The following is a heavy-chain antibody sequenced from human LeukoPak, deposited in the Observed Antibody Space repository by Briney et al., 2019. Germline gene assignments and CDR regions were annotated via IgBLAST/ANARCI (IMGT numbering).Heavy chain of an antibody. V-gene: IGHV3-23*01. Sequence: GGSLRLSCTASGFTFSNYAMSWVRQPPGKGLEWVSAISGSGGSTYYADSVKGRFTISRDNSKNTLYLQMNSLRAEDTAVYYCAKAASPTTRYFDYWGQGTLVTVSS. D-gene: IGHD1-26*01. J-gene: IGHJ4*02. CDR2: ISGSGGST. CDR1: GFTFSNYA. CDR3: AKAASPTTRYFDY.